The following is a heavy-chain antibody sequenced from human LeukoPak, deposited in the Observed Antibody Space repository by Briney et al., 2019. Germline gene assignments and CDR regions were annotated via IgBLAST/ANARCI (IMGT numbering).Heavy chain of an antibody. Sequence: GASVKVSCKASGGTFSSYAISWVRQAPGQGLEWMGRIIPILGIANYAQKFQGRVTITADKSTSTAYMELSSLRAEDTALYYCAKDIEEGYVAFDIWGQGTMVTVSS. J-gene: IGHJ3*02. CDR2: IIPILGIA. CDR1: GGTFSSYA. D-gene: IGHD6-13*01. V-gene: IGHV1-69*04. CDR3: AKDIEEGYVAFDI.